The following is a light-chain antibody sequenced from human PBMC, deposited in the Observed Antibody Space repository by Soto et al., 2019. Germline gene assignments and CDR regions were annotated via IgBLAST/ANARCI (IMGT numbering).Light chain of an antibody. J-gene: IGLJ3*02. CDR3: NSYTSSSTRV. CDR1: SSDIGRYNY. CDR2: EVS. V-gene: IGLV2-14*01. Sequence: QSALTQPASVSGSPGQSITISCTGTSSDIGRYNYVSWYQQHPGKAPKLMIYEVSNRPSGVSDRFSGSKSGNTASLTISGLQTADEADYYCNSYTSSSTRVFGGGTKVTVL.